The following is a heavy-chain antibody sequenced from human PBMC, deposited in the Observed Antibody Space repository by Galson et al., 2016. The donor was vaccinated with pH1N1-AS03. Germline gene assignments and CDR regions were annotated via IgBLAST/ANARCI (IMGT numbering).Heavy chain of an antibody. CDR2: IGGCLNKT. V-gene: IGHV3-23*01. CDR3: AKMGSTTGNDY. Sequence: SLRLSCAASGFSFNNYAMSWVRQAPGKGLEWVSSIGGCLNKTDYADSVKGRFTISRDNPKNTLYLQMNTLRADDTAVYYCAKMGSTTGNDYWGQGTLVTVSS. J-gene: IGHJ4*02. CDR1: GFSFNNYA. D-gene: IGHD1-1*01.